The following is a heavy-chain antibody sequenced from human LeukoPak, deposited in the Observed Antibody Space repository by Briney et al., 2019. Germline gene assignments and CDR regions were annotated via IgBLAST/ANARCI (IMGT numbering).Heavy chain of an antibody. CDR2: TTPSGTT. Sequence: PGGSLRLSCAASGFTFIMHSINWVRQAPGKGLEWVSYTTPSGTTYYADSVKGRFSVSRDNGENSVYLLMNNLRAEDTAVYHCASARGGYWGQGTLVAGSS. CDR1: GFTFIMHS. J-gene: IGHJ4*02. V-gene: IGHV3-69-1*01. CDR3: ASARGGY. D-gene: IGHD3-16*01.